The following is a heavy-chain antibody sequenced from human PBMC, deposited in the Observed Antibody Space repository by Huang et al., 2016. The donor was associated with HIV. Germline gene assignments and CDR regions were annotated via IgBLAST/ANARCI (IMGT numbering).Heavy chain of an antibody. CDR3: TREYTVAGAFDI. CDR2: ISNDGTTT. D-gene: IGHD5-12*01. CDR1: GFSFINYA. J-gene: IGHJ3*02. Sequence: GKWVDSGGGVVRLGRSRSLSCAAAGFSFINYAMHWVRQSPGKRWEGVTFISNDGTTTYYANSGKGRFTISRDNFKNTLYLQMNRLRGDDTAVYYCTREYTVAGAFDIWGQGTMVTVSS. V-gene: IGHV3-30-3*01.